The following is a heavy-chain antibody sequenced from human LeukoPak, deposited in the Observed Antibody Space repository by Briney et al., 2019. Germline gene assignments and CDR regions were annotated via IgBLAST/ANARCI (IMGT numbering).Heavy chain of an antibody. Sequence: SVRVSCKASGGTFSSYAISWVRQAPGQGLEWMGGIIPIFGTANYAQKFQGRVTITADESTSTAYMELSSLRSEDTAVYYCARGRITMIVVVITTDAFDIWGQGTMVTVSS. V-gene: IGHV1-69*01. CDR3: ARGRITMIVVVITTDAFDI. D-gene: IGHD3-22*01. CDR2: IIPIFGTA. J-gene: IGHJ3*02. CDR1: GGTFSSYA.